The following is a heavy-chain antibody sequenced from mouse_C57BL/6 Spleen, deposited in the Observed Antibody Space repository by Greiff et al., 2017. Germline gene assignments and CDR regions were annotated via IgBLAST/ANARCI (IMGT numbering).Heavy chain of an antibody. CDR2: INPYNGGT. CDR3: AKGYGYDGDAMDY. J-gene: IGHJ4*01. D-gene: IGHD2-2*01. V-gene: IGHV1-19*01. CDR1: GYTFTDYY. Sequence: VQLQQSGPVLVKPGASVKMSCKASGYTFTDYYMNWVKQSPGKSLEWIGVINPYNGGTSYNQKFKGKATLTVDKASSTAYMELNSLTSEDSAVYYCAKGYGYDGDAMDYWGQGTSVTVSS.